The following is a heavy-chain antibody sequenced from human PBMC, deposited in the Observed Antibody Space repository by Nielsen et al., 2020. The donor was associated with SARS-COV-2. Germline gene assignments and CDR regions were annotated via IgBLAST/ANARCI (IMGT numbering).Heavy chain of an antibody. Sequence: SQTLSLTCAISGDSVSSNSAAWNWIRQSPSRGLEWLGRTYYRSKWYNDYAVSVKSRITINPDTSKNQFSLQLNSVTPEDTAVYYCARDSYYYGSGSYGYYYYYCGMDVWGQGTTVTVSS. D-gene: IGHD3-10*01. CDR2: TYYRSKWYN. CDR3: ARDSYYYGSGSYGYYYYYCGMDV. CDR1: GDSVSSNSAA. V-gene: IGHV6-1*01. J-gene: IGHJ6*02.